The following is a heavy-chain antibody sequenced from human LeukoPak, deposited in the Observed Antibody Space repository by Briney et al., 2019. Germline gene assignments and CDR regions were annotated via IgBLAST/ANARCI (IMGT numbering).Heavy chain of an antibody. CDR2: ISSSSSYI. Sequence: GGSLRLSCAASGFTFSSYSMNWVRQAPGKGLEWVSSISSSSSYIYYADSVKGRFTISGDNSKNTLYLQMNSLRAEDTAVYYCAKFNGYYPYPSNFDYWGQGTLVTVSS. CDR3: AKFNGYYPYPSNFDY. J-gene: IGHJ4*02. D-gene: IGHD3-22*01. V-gene: IGHV3-21*04. CDR1: GFTFSSYS.